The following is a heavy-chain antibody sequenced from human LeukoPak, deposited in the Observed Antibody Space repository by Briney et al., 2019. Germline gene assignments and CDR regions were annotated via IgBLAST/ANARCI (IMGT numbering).Heavy chain of an antibody. Sequence: GGSLRLSCAASGFTFSSYGMHWVRQAPGKGLEWVAVIWYDGSKKYYADSVKGRFNISRDNSKNTLYLQMNSLRAEDTAVYYCAKDRVGQNYYDSNGYYDYWGQGTLVTVSS. CDR2: IWYDGSKK. V-gene: IGHV3-33*06. J-gene: IGHJ4*02. CDR3: AKDRVGQNYYDSNGYYDY. D-gene: IGHD3-22*01. CDR1: GFTFSSYG.